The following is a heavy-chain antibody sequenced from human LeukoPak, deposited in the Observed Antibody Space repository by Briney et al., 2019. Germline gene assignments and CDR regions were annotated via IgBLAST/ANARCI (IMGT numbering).Heavy chain of an antibody. CDR1: GFTFSSYG. D-gene: IGHD3-16*01. CDR3: ARDRSYVGDYFDY. J-gene: IGHJ4*02. Sequence: GSLRLSCAASGFTFSSYGMHWVRQAPGKGLEWVAVIWYDGSNKYYADSVKGRFTISRDNSKNTLYLQMNSLRAEDTAVYYCARDRSYVGDYFDYWGQGTLVTVSS. V-gene: IGHV3-33*01. CDR2: IWYDGSNK.